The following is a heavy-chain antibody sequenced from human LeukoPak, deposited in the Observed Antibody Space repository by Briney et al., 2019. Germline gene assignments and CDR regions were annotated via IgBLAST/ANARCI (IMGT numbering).Heavy chain of an antibody. CDR2: IKQDGSEK. J-gene: IGHJ4*02. CDR3: AKVLDTAPDY. CDR1: EFSFSSYW. Sequence: GGSLRLSCAASEFSFSSYWMSWVRQAPGKGLEWVANIKQDGSEKYYVDSVKGRFTISRDNAKNSLYLQMNSLRAEDTAVYYCAKVLDTAPDYWGQGTLVTVSS. V-gene: IGHV3-7*03. D-gene: IGHD5-18*01.